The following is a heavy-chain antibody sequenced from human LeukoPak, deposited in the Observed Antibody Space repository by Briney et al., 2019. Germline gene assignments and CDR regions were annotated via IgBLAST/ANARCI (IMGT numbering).Heavy chain of an antibody. J-gene: IGHJ5*02. Sequence: SETLSLTCTVSGGSISSYYWSWIRQPAGKGLEWIGRIYTSGSTNYNPSLKSRVTMSVDTSKNQFSLKLSPVTAADTAVYYCARDGLKRRVNWFDPWGQGTLVTVSS. CDR3: ARDGLKRRVNWFDP. CDR1: GGSISSYY. CDR2: IYTSGST. D-gene: IGHD2-2*03. V-gene: IGHV4-4*07.